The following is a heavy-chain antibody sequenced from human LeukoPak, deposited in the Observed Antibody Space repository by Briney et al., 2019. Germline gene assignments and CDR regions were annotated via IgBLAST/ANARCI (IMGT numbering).Heavy chain of an antibody. CDR2: IYYSGST. CDR3: ARTRGYSYGPFDY. J-gene: IGHJ4*02. V-gene: IGHV4-39*07. CDR1: GGSISSSSYY. D-gene: IGHD5-18*01. Sequence: PSETLSLTCTVSGGSISSSSYYWGWIRQPPGKGLEWIGSIYYSGSTNYNPSLKSRVTISVDTSKNQFSLKLSSVTAADTAVYYCARTRGYSYGPFDYWGQGTLVTVSS.